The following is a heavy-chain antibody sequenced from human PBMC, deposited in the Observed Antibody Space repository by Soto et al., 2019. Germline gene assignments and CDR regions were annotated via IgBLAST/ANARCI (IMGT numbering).Heavy chain of an antibody. J-gene: IGHJ6*02. Sequence: QVQXVQXXAEXKKPGASVKVSCKASGFTFTXXXFXXXRQAPRQGLEWMGIISPYDGSTNYVQSLQGRVTXXXXXXXXXXXXXXXXXXXXXXXXYYCARGDGRGSSGFYYYYGMDVWGHGTTVTVXS. CDR1: GFTFTXXX. CDR3: ARGDGRGSSGFYYYYGMDV. D-gene: IGHD6-25*01. CDR2: ISPYDGST. V-gene: IGHV1-46*01.